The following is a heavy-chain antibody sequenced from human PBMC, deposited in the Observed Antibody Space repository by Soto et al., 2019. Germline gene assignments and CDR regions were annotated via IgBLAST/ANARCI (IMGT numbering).Heavy chain of an antibody. Sequence: GSLRLSCAAPGFTFSSYWMHWVRQGPGKGLVWVSRVNSDGSSTSYADSVRGRFTISRDNAKNTLYLQMSSLRVEDTALYYCVCFECGRTAVATAMEANGYWGQGTLVTVSS. J-gene: IGHJ4*02. CDR1: GFTFSSYW. D-gene: IGHD2-21*02. CDR3: VCFECGRTAVATAMEANGY. V-gene: IGHV3-74*01. CDR2: VNSDGSST.